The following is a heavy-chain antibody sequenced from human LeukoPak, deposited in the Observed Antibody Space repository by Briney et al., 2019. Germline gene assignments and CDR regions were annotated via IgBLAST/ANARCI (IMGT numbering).Heavy chain of an antibody. D-gene: IGHD6-19*01. V-gene: IGHV3-66*01. CDR1: GFTVSSNY. Sequence: PGGSLRLSCAASGFTVSSNYMSWVRQAPGKGLEWVSVIYSGGSTYYADSVKGRFTISRDNSKNTLYLQMNSLRAEDTAVYYCARDSDARYSSDWYSWDYWGQGTLVTVSS. CDR2: IYSGGST. J-gene: IGHJ4*02. CDR3: ARDSDARYSSDWYSWDY.